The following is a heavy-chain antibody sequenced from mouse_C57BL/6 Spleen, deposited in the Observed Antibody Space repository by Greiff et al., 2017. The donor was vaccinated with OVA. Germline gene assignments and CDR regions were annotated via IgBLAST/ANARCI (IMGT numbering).Heavy chain of an antibody. CDR2: INPSNGGT. CDR1: GYTFTSYW. D-gene: IGHD2-4*01. V-gene: IGHV1-53*01. J-gene: IGHJ4*01. Sequence: QVQLQQSGTELVKPGASVKLSCKASGYTFTSYWMHWVKQRPGQGLEWIGNINPSNGGTNYNEKFKSKATLTVDKSSSTAYMQLSSLTSEDSAVYYCARSIYYDYAMDYWGQGTSVTVSS. CDR3: ARSIYYDYAMDY.